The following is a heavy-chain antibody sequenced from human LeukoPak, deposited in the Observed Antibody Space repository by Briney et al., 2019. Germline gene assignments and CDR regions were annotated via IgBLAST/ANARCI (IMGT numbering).Heavy chain of an antibody. J-gene: IGHJ4*02. V-gene: IGHV1-2*02. D-gene: IGHD2-15*01. Sequence: ASVKVSCKASGYSFTGHYLHWVRQAPGQGLEWMGWINPNSGGRKYAQKFQGRVTMTEDISISTAFMELSSLTSDDTAVYYCARDIDVQDYFDSWGQGTLVTVSS. CDR2: INPNSGGR. CDR1: GYSFTGHY. CDR3: ARDIDVQDYFDS.